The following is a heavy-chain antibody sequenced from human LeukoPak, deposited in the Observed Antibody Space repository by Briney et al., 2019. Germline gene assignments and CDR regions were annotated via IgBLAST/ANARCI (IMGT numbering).Heavy chain of an antibody. J-gene: IGHJ4*02. CDR2: MYHSGST. V-gene: IGHV4-4*02. CDR3: ARLPRTYCGGDCYSYYFDY. CDR1: GGSISSSAW. D-gene: IGHD2-21*01. Sequence: PSETLSLTCAVFGGSISSSAWWSWLRQPPGRGLEWIGEMYHSGSTYYNPSLKSRVTISVDTSKNQFSLKLSSVTAADTAVYYCARLPRTYCGGDCYSYYFDYWGQGTLVTVSS.